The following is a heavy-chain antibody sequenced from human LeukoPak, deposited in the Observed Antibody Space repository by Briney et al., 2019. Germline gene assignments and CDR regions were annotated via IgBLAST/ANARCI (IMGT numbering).Heavy chain of an antibody. CDR3: ARGIAAAANWFDP. D-gene: IGHD6-13*01. V-gene: IGHV4-4*09. CDR2: IYTSGST. Sequence: SETLSLTCTVSGCSISSYYWSWIRQPPGKGLEWIGYIYTSGSTNYNPSLKSRVTISVDTSKNQFSLKLSSVTAADTAVYYCARGIAAAANWFDPWGQGTLVTVSS. CDR1: GCSISSYY. J-gene: IGHJ5*02.